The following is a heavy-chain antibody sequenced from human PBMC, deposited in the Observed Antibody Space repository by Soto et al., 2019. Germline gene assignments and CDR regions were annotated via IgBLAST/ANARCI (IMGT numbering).Heavy chain of an antibody. V-gene: IGHV5-51*01. Sequence: GESLKISCKGSGYSFTSYWTGWVRQMPGKGLEWMGIIYPGDSDTRYSPSFQGQVTISADKSISTAYLQWSSLKASDTAMYYCARLIWFGELLANWFDPWGQGTLVTVSS. J-gene: IGHJ5*02. CDR1: GYSFTSYW. CDR3: ARLIWFGELLANWFDP. D-gene: IGHD3-10*01. CDR2: IYPGDSDT.